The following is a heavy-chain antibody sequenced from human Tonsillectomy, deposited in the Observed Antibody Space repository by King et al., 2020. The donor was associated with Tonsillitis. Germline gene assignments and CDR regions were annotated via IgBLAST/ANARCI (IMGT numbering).Heavy chain of an antibody. Sequence: QLVQSGAEVKKPGASVKVSCKVSGYSLTELSMHWVRQAPGKGLEWMGHFIPEDDETIYAQQFQGRVTMTEDTSTDTAYMELSSLKSEDTAVYYCAAESGWYGERSYSYYYMDVWAKGTTVTVSS. CDR2: FIPEDDET. V-gene: IGHV1-24*01. CDR3: AAESGWYGERSYSYYYMDV. CDR1: GYSLTELS. D-gene: IGHD6-19*01. J-gene: IGHJ6*03.